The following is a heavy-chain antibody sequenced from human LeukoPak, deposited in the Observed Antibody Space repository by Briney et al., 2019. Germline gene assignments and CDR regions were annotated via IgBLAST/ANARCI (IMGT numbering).Heavy chain of an antibody. V-gene: IGHV3-20*04. CDR2: INWNGGST. Sequence: AGGSLRLSCAASGFTFSSYAMSWVRQAPGKGLEWVSGINWNGGSTGYADSVKGRFTISRDNAKNSLYLQMNSLRAEDTALYYCARDLGKRYFDWLPPYYYYGMDVWGQGTTVTVSS. D-gene: IGHD3-9*01. CDR3: ARDLGKRYFDWLPPYYYYGMDV. J-gene: IGHJ6*02. CDR1: GFTFSSYA.